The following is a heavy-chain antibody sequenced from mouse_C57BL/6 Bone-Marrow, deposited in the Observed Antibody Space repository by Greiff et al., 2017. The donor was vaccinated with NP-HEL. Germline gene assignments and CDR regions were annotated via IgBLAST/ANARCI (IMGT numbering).Heavy chain of an antibody. Sequence: EVKLVESGGGLVKPGGSLKLSCAASGFTFSSYAMSWVRQTPEKRLEWVATISDGGSYTYYPDNVKGRFTISRDNAKNNLYLQMSHLKSEDTAMYYCARDHGWLPFAYWGKGTLVTVSA. J-gene: IGHJ3*01. D-gene: IGHD2-3*01. CDR3: ARDHGWLPFAY. V-gene: IGHV5-4*01. CDR2: ISDGGSYT. CDR1: GFTFSSYA.